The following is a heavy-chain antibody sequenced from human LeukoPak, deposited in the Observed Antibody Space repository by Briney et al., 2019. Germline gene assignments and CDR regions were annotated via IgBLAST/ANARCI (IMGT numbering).Heavy chain of an antibody. D-gene: IGHD2-2*02. J-gene: IGHJ4*02. CDR1: GYTFTGYY. V-gene: IGHV1-2*02. CDR3: ASFRPTTQYCSSTSCYKVSDY. CDR2: INPNSGGT. Sequence: ASVKVSCKASGYTFTGYYMHWVRQAPGQRLEWMGWINPNSGGTNYAQKFQGRVTMTRDTSISTAYMELSRLRSDDTAVYYCASFRPTTQYCSSTSCYKVSDYWGQGTLVTVSS.